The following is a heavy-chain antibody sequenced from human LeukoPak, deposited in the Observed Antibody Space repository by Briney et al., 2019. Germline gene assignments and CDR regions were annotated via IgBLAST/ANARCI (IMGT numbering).Heavy chain of an antibody. D-gene: IGHD2-2*02. Sequence: GSLRLSCAASGFTFSSYAMSWVRQAPGKGLEWIGEINHSGSTNCNPSLKSRVTISVDTSKNQFSLKLSSVTAADTAVYYCARGANIVVVPAAIRDRGGFDPWGQGTLVTVSS. CDR2: INHSGST. V-gene: IGHV4-34*01. CDR3: ARGANIVVVPAAIRDRGGFDP. J-gene: IGHJ5*02. CDR1: GFTFSSYA.